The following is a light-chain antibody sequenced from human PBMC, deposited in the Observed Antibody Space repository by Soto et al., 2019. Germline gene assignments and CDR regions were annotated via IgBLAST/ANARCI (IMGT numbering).Light chain of an antibody. CDR2: AAS. J-gene: IGKJ1*01. CDR3: QKYNNSPRT. Sequence: DIQMTQSPSSLSASVGHTVTITCRASQGISNYLAWYQQNPGQVPNLLIYAASTLQSGVPSRFSGSGSGTDFTLTISSLRPEDVATYYCQKYNNSPRTFGQGTKVEI. CDR1: QGISNY. V-gene: IGKV1-27*01.